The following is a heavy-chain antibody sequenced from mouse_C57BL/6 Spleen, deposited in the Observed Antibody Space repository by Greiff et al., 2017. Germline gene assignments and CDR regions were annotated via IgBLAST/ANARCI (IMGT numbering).Heavy chain of an antibody. CDR1: GYAFSSSW. D-gene: IGHD2-12*01. Sequence: QVQLQQSGPELVKPGASVKISCKASGYAFSSSWMNWVKQRPGKGLEWIGRIYPGDGDTNYNGKFKGKATLTADKSSSTAYMQLSSLTSEDSAVYFCASPLRQGYAMDYWGQGTSVTVSS. CDR2: IYPGDGDT. V-gene: IGHV1-82*01. J-gene: IGHJ4*01. CDR3: ASPLRQGYAMDY.